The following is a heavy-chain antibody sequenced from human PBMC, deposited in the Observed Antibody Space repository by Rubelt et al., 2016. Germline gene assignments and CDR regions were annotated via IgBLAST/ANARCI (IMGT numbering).Heavy chain of an antibody. CDR2: IKSKTDGGTT. CDR1: GFTFDNYW. Sequence: EVQLVESGGDLVQPGGSLRLSCAASGFTFDNYWMAWVRQAPGKGLEWVGRIKSKTDGGTTDYAAPVKGRFTISRDDSKNTLYLQMNSLKTEDTAVYYCTTDGRGDYYDSSNGSRDYWGQGTLVTVSS. D-gene: IGHD3-22*01. V-gene: IGHV3-15*01. CDR3: TTDGRGDYYDSSNGSRDY. J-gene: IGHJ4*02.